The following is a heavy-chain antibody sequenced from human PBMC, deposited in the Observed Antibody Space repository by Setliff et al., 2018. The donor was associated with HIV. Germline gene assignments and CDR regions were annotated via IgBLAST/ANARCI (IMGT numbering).Heavy chain of an antibody. D-gene: IGHD2-2*01. J-gene: IGHJ3*02. Sequence: PSETLSLTCAVSGGSISSSYWWTWVRQPPGKGLEWIGEIYQSGSTNYNPSLKSRVTISVDKSKKQFSLKLSSVTAADTAVYYCARGPPDIVVVPTTMRDAFDIWGQGTMVTVSS. V-gene: IGHV4-4*02. CDR1: GGSISSSYW. CDR3: ARGPPDIVVVPTTMRDAFDI. CDR2: IYQSGST.